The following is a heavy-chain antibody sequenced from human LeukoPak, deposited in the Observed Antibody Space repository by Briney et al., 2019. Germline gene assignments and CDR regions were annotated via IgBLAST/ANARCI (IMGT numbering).Heavy chain of an antibody. CDR3: AREVYGSGSSNYYYYGMDV. CDR1: GFTFSSYA. J-gene: IGHJ6*02. V-gene: IGHV3-30-3*01. CDR2: ISYDGSNK. D-gene: IGHD3-10*01. Sequence: GGSLRLSCAASGFTFSSYAMHWVRQAPGKGLEWVAVISYDGSNKYYADSVKGRFTISRDNSKNTLYLQMNSLRAEDTAVYYCAREVYGSGSSNYYYYGMDVWGQGTTVTVSS.